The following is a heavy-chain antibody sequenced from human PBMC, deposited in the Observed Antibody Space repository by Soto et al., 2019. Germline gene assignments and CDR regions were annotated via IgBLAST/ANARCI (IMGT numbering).Heavy chain of an antibody. CDR2: IVSDGSRT. V-gene: IGHV3-74*01. CDR3: AREYTAWPLAYGLDV. D-gene: IGHD2-2*02. Sequence: SGGSLRLSCAGSGFTFSRYWMHWVRQVPGKGLVWVANIVSDGSRTTYADSVKGRFTISRDNAKNTLYLQMDSLRVEDTAVYYCAREYTAWPLAYGLDVWGQGTTVTVSS. J-gene: IGHJ6*02. CDR1: GFTFSRYW.